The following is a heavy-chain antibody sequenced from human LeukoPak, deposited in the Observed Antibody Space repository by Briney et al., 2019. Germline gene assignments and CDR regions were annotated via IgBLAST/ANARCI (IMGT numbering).Heavy chain of an antibody. Sequence: PGGSLRLSCAVSGFSFINVWMNWVRKAPGKGLEWVGRIKNKEEGEKTDYAAPVKGRFTISRDDSKATLFLQMNSLKMEDTAIYYCTTGIDYGGGYWGQGTLVSVSS. CDR1: GFSFINVW. CDR2: IKNKEEGEKT. CDR3: TTGIDYGGGY. J-gene: IGHJ4*02. D-gene: IGHD3-16*01. V-gene: IGHV3-15*07.